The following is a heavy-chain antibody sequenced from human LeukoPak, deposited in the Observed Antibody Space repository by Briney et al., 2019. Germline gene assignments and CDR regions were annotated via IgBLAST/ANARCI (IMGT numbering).Heavy chain of an antibody. CDR2: IYPGDSET. CDR3: ARLARDYYGSGSYYPGAPNWFDP. CDR1: GYGFTSYW. V-gene: IGHV5-51*01. J-gene: IGHJ5*02. D-gene: IGHD3-10*01. Sequence: KIGESLKISCKGSGYGFTSYWIGWVRQMPGKGLEWMGIIYPGDSETRYSPSLQGQVTISADKSTSTAYLQWSSLKASDTAMYYCARLARDYYGSGSYYPGAPNWFDPWGQGTLVTVSS.